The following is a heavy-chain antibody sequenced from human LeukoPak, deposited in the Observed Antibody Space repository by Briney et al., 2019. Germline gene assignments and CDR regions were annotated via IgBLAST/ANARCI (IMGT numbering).Heavy chain of an antibody. CDR1: GGSISSGGYY. V-gene: IGHV4-31*03. D-gene: IGHD2-21*01. Sequence: PSETLSLTCTVSGGSISSGGYYWSWIRQHPGKGLEWIGYIYYSGSTYYNPSLKSRVTISVDTSKNQFSLKLSSVTAADTAVYYCASGDPDAYFGQNDAFDIWGQGTMVTVSS. CDR2: IYYSGST. CDR3: ASGDPDAYFGQNDAFDI. J-gene: IGHJ3*02.